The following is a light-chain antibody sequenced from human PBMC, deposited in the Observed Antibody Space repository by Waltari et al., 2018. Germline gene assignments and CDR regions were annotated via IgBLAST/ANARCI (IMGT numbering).Light chain of an antibody. CDR1: QSISTW. J-gene: IGKJ2*01. Sequence: DIQMTQSPSSLSASVGDKVTITCRASQSISTWLSCFQLKPGKAPKLLIYKASNLESGVPSRFSGSGSGTEFTLTSSSLLPEDFATYYCQQYNSDSHSFGQGTRLEIK. V-gene: IGKV1-5*03. CDR2: KAS. CDR3: QQYNSDSHS.